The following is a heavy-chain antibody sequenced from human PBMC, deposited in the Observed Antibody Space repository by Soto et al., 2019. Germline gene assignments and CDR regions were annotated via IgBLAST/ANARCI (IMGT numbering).Heavy chain of an antibody. J-gene: IGHJ4*02. D-gene: IGHD3-3*01. CDR1: GFTFSSYE. CDR2: ISSSGSTI. CDR3: ARDVWSGYLEGYFDY. V-gene: IGHV3-48*03. Sequence: GGSLRLSCAASGFTFSSYEMNWVRQAPGKGLEWVSYISSSGSTIYYADSVKGRFTISRDNAKNSLYLQMNRLRAEDTAVYYCARDVWSGYLEGYFDYWGQATL.